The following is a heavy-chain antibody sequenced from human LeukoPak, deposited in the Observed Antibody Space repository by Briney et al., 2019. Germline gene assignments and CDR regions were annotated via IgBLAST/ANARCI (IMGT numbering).Heavy chain of an antibody. CDR2: ISGSGGST. D-gene: IGHD3-9*01. CDR1: GFTFSSYG. J-gene: IGHJ4*02. Sequence: GGSLRLSCAASGFTFSSYGMSWVRQAPGKGLEWVSAISGSGGSTYYADSVKGRFTISRDNSKNTLYLQMNSLRAEDTAVYYCAKTGDILTGNPFDYWGQGTLVTVSS. V-gene: IGHV3-23*01. CDR3: AKTGDILTGNPFDY.